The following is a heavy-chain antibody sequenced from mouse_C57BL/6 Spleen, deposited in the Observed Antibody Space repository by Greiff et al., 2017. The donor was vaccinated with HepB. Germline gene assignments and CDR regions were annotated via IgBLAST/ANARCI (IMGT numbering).Heavy chain of an antibody. V-gene: IGHV1-4*01. Sequence: VQLQQSGAELARPGASVKMSCKASGYTFTSYTMHWVKQRPGQGLEWIGYINPSSGYTKYNQKFKDKATLTADKSSSTAYMQLSSLTSEDSAVYYCARDSKGAMDYWGQRTSVTVSS. CDR2: INPSSGYT. CDR3: ARDSKGAMDY. J-gene: IGHJ4*01. D-gene: IGHD2-5*01. CDR1: GYTFTSYT.